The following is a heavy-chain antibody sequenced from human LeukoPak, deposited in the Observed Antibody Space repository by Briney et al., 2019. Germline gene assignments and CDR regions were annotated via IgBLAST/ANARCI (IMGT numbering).Heavy chain of an antibody. Sequence: SETLSLTCTVSGDSISSYFWSWIRQPPGKGLGWIGYIYYSGSTNYNPSLKSRVTISVDTSKNQFSLKLSSVTAADTAVYYCARHSGAVTTIFGVVSPSFDYWGQGTLVTVSS. CDR2: IYYSGST. CDR3: ARHSGAVTTIFGVVSPSFDY. V-gene: IGHV4-59*01. CDR1: GDSISSYF. J-gene: IGHJ4*02. D-gene: IGHD3-3*01.